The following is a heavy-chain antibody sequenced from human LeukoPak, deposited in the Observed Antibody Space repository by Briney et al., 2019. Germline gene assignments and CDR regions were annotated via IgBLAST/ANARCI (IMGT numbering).Heavy chain of an antibody. D-gene: IGHD4-17*01. CDR2: ISSSSSYI. V-gene: IGHV3-21*01. J-gene: IGHJ6*02. Sequence: GGSLRLSCAASGFTFSSYSMNWVRQAPGKGLEWVSSISSSSSYIYYADSVKGRFTISRDNAKNSLYLQMNSLRAEDTAVYYCARDVQNSPRYGDYETPGYYGMDVWGQGTTVTVSS. CDR3: ARDVQNSPRYGDYETPGYYGMDV. CDR1: GFTFSSYS.